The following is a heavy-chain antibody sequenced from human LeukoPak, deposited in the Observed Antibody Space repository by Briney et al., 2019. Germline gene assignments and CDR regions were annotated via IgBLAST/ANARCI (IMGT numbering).Heavy chain of an antibody. D-gene: IGHD3-22*01. Sequence: PGGSLRLSCAASGFTFSSYAMHWVRQAPGKGLEWVAVISYDGSNKHYADSVKGRFTISRDNSKNTLYLQMNSLRAEDTAVYYCARSGYYDSNWFDPWGQGTLVTVSS. CDR1: GFTFSSYA. V-gene: IGHV3-30-3*01. J-gene: IGHJ5*02. CDR2: ISYDGSNK. CDR3: ARSGYYDSNWFDP.